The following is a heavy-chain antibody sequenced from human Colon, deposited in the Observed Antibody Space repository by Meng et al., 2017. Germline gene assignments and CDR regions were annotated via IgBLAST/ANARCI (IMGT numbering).Heavy chain of an antibody. Sequence: QVHVQESGPALVQPSPTLSLTCTVSGGSISSGDYYWSWIRQPPGKGLEWIGYIYYSGSTYSNASLKSRVTISIDRSKNQFSLKLSSVTAADTAVYYCARDRKHYGERGWFDPWGQGTLVTVSS. V-gene: IGHV4-30-4*01. D-gene: IGHD4-17*01. CDR3: ARDRKHYGERGWFDP. CDR1: GGSISSGDYY. CDR2: IYYSGST. J-gene: IGHJ5*02.